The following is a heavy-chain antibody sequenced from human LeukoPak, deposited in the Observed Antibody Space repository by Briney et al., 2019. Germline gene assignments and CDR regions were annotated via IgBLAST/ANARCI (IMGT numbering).Heavy chain of an antibody. CDR2: IIPILGIA. Sequence: ASVKVSCKASGGTFSSYTISWVRQAPGQGLEWMGRIIPILGIANYAQKFQGRVTITADKSTSTAYMELSSLRSEDTAASYCARPYYYDSSGYQDYWGQGTLVTVSS. J-gene: IGHJ4*02. CDR1: GGTFSSYT. V-gene: IGHV1-69*02. CDR3: ARPYYYDSSGYQDY. D-gene: IGHD3-22*01.